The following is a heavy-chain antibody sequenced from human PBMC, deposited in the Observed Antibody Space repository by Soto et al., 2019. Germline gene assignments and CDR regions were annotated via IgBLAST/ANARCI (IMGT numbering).Heavy chain of an antibody. V-gene: IGHV3-74*01. D-gene: IGHD6-6*01. CDR1: GFTFRSSW. CDR2: INGDGSVI. CDR3: ARDVR. J-gene: IGHJ4*02. Sequence: EVPLVESGGGLVQPGGSLRLSCAASGFTFRSSWMYWVRQTPGKGPVWVSCINGDGSVIYYADSVKGRFTISRDNARDTLYLQMTSLTTEDSAVCYCARDVRWGQGTLVSVSS.